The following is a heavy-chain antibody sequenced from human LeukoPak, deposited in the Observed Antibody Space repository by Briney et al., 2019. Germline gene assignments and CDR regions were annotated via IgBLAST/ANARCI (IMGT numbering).Heavy chain of an antibody. J-gene: IGHJ4*02. V-gene: IGHV3-9*01. CDR3: AKDLSPSYYYDSSGFDY. D-gene: IGHD3-22*01. Sequence: GGSLRLSCAASGFTFDDYAMHWVRQAPGKGLEWVSGISWNSGSIGYANSVKGRFTIARDNAKNSLYLQMNSLRAEDTALYYCAKDLSPSYYYDSSGFDYWGQGNLVTVSS. CDR1: GFTFDDYA. CDR2: ISWNSGSI.